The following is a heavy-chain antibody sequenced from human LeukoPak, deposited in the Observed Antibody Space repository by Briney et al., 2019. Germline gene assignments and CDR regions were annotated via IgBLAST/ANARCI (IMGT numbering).Heavy chain of an antibody. J-gene: IGHJ4*02. CDR3: ARLGGWSGPNDY. Sequence: PSQTLSLTCTVSGGSISSGGYYWSWIRQPPGKGLEWIGYIYHSGSTYYNPSLKSRVTISVDTSKSQFSLKLSSVTAADTAVYYCARLGGWSGPNDYWGQGTLVTVSS. D-gene: IGHD3-3*01. V-gene: IGHV4-30-2*03. CDR2: IYHSGST. CDR1: GGSISSGGYY.